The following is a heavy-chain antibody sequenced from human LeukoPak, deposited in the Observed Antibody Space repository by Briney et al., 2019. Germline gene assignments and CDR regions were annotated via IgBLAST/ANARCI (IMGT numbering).Heavy chain of an antibody. CDR1: GGSFSGYY. CDR3: ARDKWLHYFDY. CDR2: INHSGST. V-gene: IGHV4-34*01. J-gene: IGHJ4*02. D-gene: IGHD6-19*01. Sequence: SETLSLTCAVYGGSFSGYYWSWIRQPPGKGLEWIGEINHSGSTNYNPSLKSRVTISVDTSKNQFSLKLSSVTAADTAVYYCARDKWLHYFDYWGQGTLVTVPS.